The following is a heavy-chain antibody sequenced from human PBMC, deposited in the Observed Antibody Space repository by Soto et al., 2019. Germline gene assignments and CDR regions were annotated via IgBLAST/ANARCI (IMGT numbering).Heavy chain of an antibody. J-gene: IGHJ6*02. D-gene: IGHD3-10*01. CDR3: ARDRVRLLWFGEVMYYYYGMDV. CDR1: GFTFSSYA. CDR2: ISYDGSNK. V-gene: IGHV3-30-3*01. Sequence: QVQLVESGGGVVQPGRSLRLSCAASGFTFSSYAMHWVRQAPGKGLEWVAVISYDGSNKYYADSVKGRFTISRDNSKNTVYLQMNSLRAEDTAVYYCARDRVRLLWFGEVMYYYYGMDVWGQGTTVTVSS.